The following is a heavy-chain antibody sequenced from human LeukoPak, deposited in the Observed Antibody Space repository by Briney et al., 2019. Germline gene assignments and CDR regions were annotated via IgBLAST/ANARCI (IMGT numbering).Heavy chain of an antibody. Sequence: SETLSLTCAVYGGSFSGYYWSWIRQPPGKGLEWIGEINHSGSTNYNPSLKSRVTISVDTSKNQFSLKLSSVTAADTAVYYCARAPIGATFFDYGGKEPRVPV. CDR1: GGSFSGYY. CDR2: INHSGST. CDR3: ARAPIGATFFDY. V-gene: IGHV4-34*01. D-gene: IGHD5-12*01. J-gene: IGHJ4*02.